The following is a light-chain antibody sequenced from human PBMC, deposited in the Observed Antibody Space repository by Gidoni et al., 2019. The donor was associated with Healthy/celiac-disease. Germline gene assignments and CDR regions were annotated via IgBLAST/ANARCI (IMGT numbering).Light chain of an antibody. V-gene: IGKV3-20*01. J-gene: IGKJ4*01. CDR1: QSVSSSY. Sequence: EIVLTHSPGILSLSPGERATLSRRASQSVSSSYLAWNQQKPGQAPRLLIYGASSRATGIPDMFSGSGSGTDFTLTISRLEPEDFAVYYCQQYGSSPLTFGGGTKVEIK. CDR2: GAS. CDR3: QQYGSSPLT.